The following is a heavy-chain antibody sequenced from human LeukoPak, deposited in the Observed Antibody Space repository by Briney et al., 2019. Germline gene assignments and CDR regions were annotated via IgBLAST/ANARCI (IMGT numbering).Heavy chain of an antibody. V-gene: IGHV3-48*03. Sequence: GGSLRLSCAASGFTFDTHEMNWVRQAPGKGLEWVSFISSSGSTIYYADSAKGRFTISRDNAKNSLYLQMNSLRAEDTAVYYCARGGNIGYNYNAFDIWGLGTMVTVSS. CDR1: GFTFDTHE. D-gene: IGHD3-22*01. CDR3: ARGGNIGYNYNAFDI. CDR2: ISSSGSTI. J-gene: IGHJ3*02.